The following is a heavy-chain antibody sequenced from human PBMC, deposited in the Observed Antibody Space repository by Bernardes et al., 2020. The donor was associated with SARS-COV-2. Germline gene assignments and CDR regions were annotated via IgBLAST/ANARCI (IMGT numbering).Heavy chain of an antibody. J-gene: IGHJ4*02. V-gene: IGHV3-23*01. CDR1: VFPFRSYA. CDR2: ISGSGGST. CDR3: AKDIPTYCSGGSCYLGSGFPPPY. D-gene: IGHD2-15*01. Sequence: GGSLRLSCAASVFPFRSYAMRWVRQAPGKGLEWVSAISGSGGSTYYADSVKGRFTISRDNSKNTLYLQMNSLRAEDTAVYYCAKDIPTYCSGGSCYLGSGFPPPYWGQGTLVTVSS.